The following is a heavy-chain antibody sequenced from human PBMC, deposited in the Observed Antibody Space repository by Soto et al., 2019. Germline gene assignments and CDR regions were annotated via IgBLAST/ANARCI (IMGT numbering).Heavy chain of an antibody. D-gene: IGHD5-12*01. CDR3: EKGGHARPFDY. Sequence: EVQLLESGGGLVQPGGSLRLSCAVSGITFGRFAMTWVRQAPGEGLEWVSTIRGNGDETFYADSGKGRFTISRDNSRNTVFLHRNSLRVEDPAIYDCEKGGHARPFDYWGLGTLVTVSS. CDR2: IRGNGDET. CDR1: GITFGRFA. V-gene: IGHV3-23*01. J-gene: IGHJ4*02.